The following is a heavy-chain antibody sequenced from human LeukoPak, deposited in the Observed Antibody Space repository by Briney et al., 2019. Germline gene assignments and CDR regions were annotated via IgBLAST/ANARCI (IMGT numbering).Heavy chain of an antibody. CDR2: ISAYNGNT. CDR1: GYTFTSYG. V-gene: IGHV1-18*01. J-gene: IGHJ6*03. CDR3: ARVEEQLVLAYYYYYYMDV. D-gene: IGHD6-13*01. Sequence: ASVKVSCKASGYTFTSYGISWVRQAPGQGLEWMGWISAYNGNTNYAQKLQGRVTMTTDTSTSTAYMELRSLRSDDTAVYYCARVEEQLVLAYYYYYYMDVGGKGTTVTVSS.